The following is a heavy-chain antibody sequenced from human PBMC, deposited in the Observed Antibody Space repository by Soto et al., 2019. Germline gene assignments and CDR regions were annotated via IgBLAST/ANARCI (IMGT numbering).Heavy chain of an antibody. V-gene: IGHV6-1*01. CDR3: AKEASYYGVDV. CDR1: GDSVSSNAAA. J-gene: IGHJ6*02. Sequence: SQTLSLTCAISGDSVSSNAAAWIWIRQSPSRGLEWLGRTYYMSKWYNDYALSVQSRITINPDTSKNQFSLQLNSVTPEDTAVYYCAKEASYYGVDVWGQGTTVTVSS. CDR2: TYYMSKWYN.